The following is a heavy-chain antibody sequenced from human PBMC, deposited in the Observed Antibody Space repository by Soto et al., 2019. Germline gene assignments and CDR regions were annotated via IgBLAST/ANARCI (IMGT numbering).Heavy chain of an antibody. Sequence: SETLSLTCAVSGGSISSGRYSWSWIRQPPGKGLERIGYIYHSGTTYYNPSLKSRVTISVDRSKNQFSLKLSSVTAADTAVYYCARAHYGDYGYGMDVWGQGTTVTVS. CDR3: ARAHYGDYGYGMDV. V-gene: IGHV4-30-2*01. J-gene: IGHJ6*02. CDR1: GGSISSGRYS. D-gene: IGHD4-17*01. CDR2: IYHSGTT.